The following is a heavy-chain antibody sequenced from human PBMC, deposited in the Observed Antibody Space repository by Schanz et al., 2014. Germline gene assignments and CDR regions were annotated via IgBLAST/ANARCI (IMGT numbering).Heavy chain of an antibody. CDR3: AKGMGYCSGGTCYDYYYYGLDV. V-gene: IGHV3-23*01. CDR1: GFTFNSYA. J-gene: IGHJ6*02. CDR2: ISHSGGRK. Sequence: EVQLLDSGGGLVQPGGSLRLSCAASGFTFNSYAMTWVRQAPGKGLEWVSSISHSGGRKYYADSVKGRFTISRDNSENTLYLQMNSLSADDTAVFYCAKGMGYCSGGTCYDYYYYGLDVWGQGTTVTVSS. D-gene: IGHD2-15*01.